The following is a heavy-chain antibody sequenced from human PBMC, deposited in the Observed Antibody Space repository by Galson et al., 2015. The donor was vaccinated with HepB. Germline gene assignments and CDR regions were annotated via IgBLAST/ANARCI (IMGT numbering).Heavy chain of an antibody. CDR3: AKDGSAYGSGSHSDY. V-gene: IGHV3-11*05. J-gene: IGHJ4*02. CDR2: ISVSSGFT. Sequence: SLRLSCAASGFTFSDYYMSWIRQAPGKGLEWVSYISVSSGFTHYADSVKGRFTISRDNAKNSLYLQMNSLRAEDTAVYYCAKDGSAYGSGSHSDYWGQGTLSPSPQ. CDR1: GFTFSDYY. D-gene: IGHD3-10*01.